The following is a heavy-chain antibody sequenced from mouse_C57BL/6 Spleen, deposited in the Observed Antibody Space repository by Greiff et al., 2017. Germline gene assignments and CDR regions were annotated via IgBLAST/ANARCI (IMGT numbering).Heavy chain of an antibody. CDR2: IRSKSNNYAT. J-gene: IGHJ2*01. CDR1: GFSFNTYA. CDR3: VRDLDNYFDD. V-gene: IGHV10-1*01. Sequence: DAGGGLVQPKGSLKLSCAASGFSFNTYAMNWVRQAPGKGLEWVARIRSKSNNYATYYDDSVKDRFTISRDDSESMLYLQMNNLKTEDTAMYYCVRDLDNYFDDWGQGTTLTVSS. D-gene: IGHD3-3*01.